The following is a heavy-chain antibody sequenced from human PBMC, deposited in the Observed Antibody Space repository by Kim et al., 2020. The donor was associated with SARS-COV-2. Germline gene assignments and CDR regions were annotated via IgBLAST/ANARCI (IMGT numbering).Heavy chain of an antibody. CDR1: GGSVSSGSYY. Sequence: SETLSLTCTVSGGSVSSGSYYWSWIRQPPGKGLEWIGYIYYSGSTSSNPSLKSRVTISVDTSKNQFSLELTSVTAADTAVYYCARGPRQMGITILSPVTYCFDYWGQGALVTVSS. V-gene: IGHV4-61*01. CDR2: IYYSGST. D-gene: IGHD3-3*01. J-gene: IGHJ4*02. CDR3: ARGPRQMGITILSPVTYCFDY.